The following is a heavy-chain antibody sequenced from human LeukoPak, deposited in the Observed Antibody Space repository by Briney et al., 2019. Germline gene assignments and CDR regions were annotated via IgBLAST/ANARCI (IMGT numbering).Heavy chain of an antibody. V-gene: IGHV3-30*03. J-gene: IGHJ3*02. D-gene: IGHD6-13*01. CDR2: ISYDGNTK. CDR1: GFTFSNYG. Sequence: GGSLRLSCAASGFTFSNYGMHWVRQAPGKGLEWVAVISYDGNTKYYADSVKGRFTFSRDNSKNTLYLQMNSLRAEDTAVYYCARDQDQWAAADPFDAFDIWGQGTMVTVSS. CDR3: ARDQDQWAAADPFDAFDI.